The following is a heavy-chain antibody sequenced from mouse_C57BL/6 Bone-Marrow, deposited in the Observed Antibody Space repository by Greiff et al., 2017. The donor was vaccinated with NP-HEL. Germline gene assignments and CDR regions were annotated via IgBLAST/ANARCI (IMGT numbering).Heavy chain of an antibody. CDR3: ARSPRDGYYGDWFAY. D-gene: IGHD2-3*01. V-gene: IGHV1-39*01. Sequence: EVKLVESGPELVKPGASVKISCKASGYSFTDYNMNWVKQSNGKSLEWIGVINPNYGTTSYNQKFKGKATLTVDQSSSTAYMQLNSLTSEDSAVYYCARSPRDGYYGDWFAYWGQGTLVTVSA. CDR1: GYSFTDYN. J-gene: IGHJ3*01. CDR2: INPNYGTT.